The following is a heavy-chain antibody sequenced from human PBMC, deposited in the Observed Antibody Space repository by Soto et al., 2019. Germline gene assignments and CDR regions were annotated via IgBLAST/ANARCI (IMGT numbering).Heavy chain of an antibody. CDR1: GYTFINFG. D-gene: IGHD3-3*01. V-gene: IGHV1-18*01. CDR3: ARDSVSSQDFWGAYSGGYFDH. J-gene: IGHJ4*02. Sequence: QVQLVQSGAEVKKPGASMRVSCKTSGYTFINFGISWVRQAPGQGLEWMGWISAYNGNMNHAQRFQDRLTMSTDTTTATAYMELRSRLSAETAMYYCARDSVSSQDFWGAYSGGYFDHWGQGNLATVPS. CDR2: ISAYNGNM.